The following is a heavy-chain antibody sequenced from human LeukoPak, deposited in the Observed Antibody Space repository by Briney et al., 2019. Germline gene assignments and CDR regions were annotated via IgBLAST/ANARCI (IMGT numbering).Heavy chain of an antibody. D-gene: IGHD5-24*01. CDR3: ARLPEGGYATSLGWLDP. J-gene: IGHJ5*02. V-gene: IGHV4-59*08. CDR1: SAAISRSY. Sequence: SETLSLTCTVPSAAISRSYWIWIRQTPGKGLEWIGYISYSGVSTYNPSLGSRVTISSDTSKNEVSLNLSSVTAADTAVYFCARLPEGGYATSLGWLDPWGQGTRVTVSS. CDR2: ISYSGVS.